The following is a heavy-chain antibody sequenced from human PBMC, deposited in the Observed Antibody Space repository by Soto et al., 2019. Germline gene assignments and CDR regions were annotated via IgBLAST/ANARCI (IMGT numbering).Heavy chain of an antibody. CDR2: INHRGST. J-gene: IGHJ6*02. Sequence: QVQLQQWGAGLLKPSETLSLTCAVYGGSFSGYYWSWIRQPPGKGLEWIGEINHRGSTNYNPSLKRRVTISVDPPKNQFSLKLNSVTAADTAVYYCARGSRVKIPAASGRDYYYHGLDVWGQGTAVTVSS. CDR1: GGSFSGYY. V-gene: IGHV4-34*01. CDR3: ARGSRVKIPAASGRDYYYHGLDV. D-gene: IGHD6-25*01.